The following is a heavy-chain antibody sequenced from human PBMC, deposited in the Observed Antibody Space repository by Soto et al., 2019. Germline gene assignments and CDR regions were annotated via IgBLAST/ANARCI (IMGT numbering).Heavy chain of an antibody. J-gene: IGHJ5*02. Sequence: QVQLVQSGAEVKKPGSSVKVSCKASGGTFSSYAISWVRQAPGQGLEWMGGIIPIFGTANYAQKFQGRATSTSDESTSTAYMELSSLRSEDTAVYYCAGAYCGGDCVSGFDPWGQGTLVTVSS. D-gene: IGHD2-21*02. CDR3: AGAYCGGDCVSGFDP. V-gene: IGHV1-69*01. CDR1: GGTFSSYA. CDR2: IIPIFGTA.